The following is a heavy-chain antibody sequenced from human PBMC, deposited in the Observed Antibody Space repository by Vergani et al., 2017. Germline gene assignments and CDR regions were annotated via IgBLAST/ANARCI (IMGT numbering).Heavy chain of an antibody. CDR3: ARDLSMPKDQLLWREGAFDI. CDR2: ISYYGSNK. J-gene: IGHJ3*02. Sequence: QVQLVESGGGVVQPGRSLRLSCAASGFTFSSYAMHWVRQAPGKGLECVAVISYYGSNKYYADSVKGRFTISRDNSKNKLYLQMNSLRAEDTAVYYCARDLSMPKDQLLWREGAFDIWGQGTMVTVSS. V-gene: IGHV3-30-3*01. D-gene: IGHD2-2*01. CDR1: GFTFSSYA.